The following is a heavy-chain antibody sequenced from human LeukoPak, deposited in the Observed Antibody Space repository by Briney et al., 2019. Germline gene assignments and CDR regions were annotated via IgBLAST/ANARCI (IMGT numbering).Heavy chain of an antibody. V-gene: IGHV1-18*01. CDR1: GYTFTSYG. Sequence: ASVKVSCKASGYTFTSYGISWVRQAPGQGLEWMGWISAYNGNTNYAQNLQGRVSMTTDTSTSTAYMDLRGLRSDDTAVYYCARAPKWELLPDYFDYWGQGTLVTVSS. J-gene: IGHJ4*02. D-gene: IGHD1-26*01. CDR3: ARAPKWELLPDYFDY. CDR2: ISAYNGNT.